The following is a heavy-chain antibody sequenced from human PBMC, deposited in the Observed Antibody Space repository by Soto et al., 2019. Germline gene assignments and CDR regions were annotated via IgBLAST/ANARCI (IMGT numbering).Heavy chain of an antibody. V-gene: IGHV3-23*01. CDR2: ISGSGGST. D-gene: IGHD2-2*01. J-gene: IGHJ4*02. CDR1: GFTFSSYA. CDR3: AKDLGTMRYCSSTSCYNDY. Sequence: PGGSLRLSCAASGFTFSSYAMSWVRQAPGKGLEWVSAISGSGGSTYYADSVKGRFTISRDNSKNTLYLQMNSLRAEDTAVYYCAKDLGTMRYCSSTSCYNDYWGQGTLVTVSS.